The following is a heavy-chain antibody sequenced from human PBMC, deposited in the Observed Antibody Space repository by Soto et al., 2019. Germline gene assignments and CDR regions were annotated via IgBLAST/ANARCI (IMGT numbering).Heavy chain of an antibody. Sequence: ASVKVSCKASGGTFSSYAISWVRQAPGQGLEWMGGIIPIFGTANYAQKFQGRVTITADKSTSTAYMELSSLRSEDTAVYYCAAYSGTYQRYGYWGHGTLGTGSS. CDR1: GGTFSSYA. CDR3: AAYSGTYQRYGY. CDR2: IIPIFGTA. D-gene: IGHD1-26*01. V-gene: IGHV1-69*06. J-gene: IGHJ4*01.